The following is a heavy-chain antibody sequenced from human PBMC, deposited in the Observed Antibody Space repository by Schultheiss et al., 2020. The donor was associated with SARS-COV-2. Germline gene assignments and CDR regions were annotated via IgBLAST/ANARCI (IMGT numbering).Heavy chain of an antibody. CDR3: ARVATLVYSFDL. D-gene: IGHD5/OR15-5a*01. Sequence: GGSLRLSCAASGFTFSSYGMHWVRQAPGKGLVWVSRINGDGRSTTYADSVKGRFTISRDNAKNTLYLQMNSLRAEDTAVYYCARVATLVYSFDLWGQGTMVTVSS. J-gene: IGHJ3*01. CDR2: INGDGRST. V-gene: IGHV3-74*01. CDR1: GFTFSSYG.